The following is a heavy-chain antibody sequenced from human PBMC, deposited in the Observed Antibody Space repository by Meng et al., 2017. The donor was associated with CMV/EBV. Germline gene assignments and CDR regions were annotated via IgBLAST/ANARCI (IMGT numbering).Heavy chain of an antibody. CDR2: ISGSGGST. J-gene: IGHJ6*02. CDR1: GFTFSSYA. CDR3: AREEYCSSTSCSPQFGYYYYYGMDV. V-gene: IGHV3-23*01. D-gene: IGHD2-2*01. Sequence: GESLKISCAASGFTFSSYAMSWVRQAPGKGLEWVSAISGSGGSTYYADSVKGRFTISRDNSKNTLYLQMNSLRAEDTAVYYCAREEYCSSTSCSPQFGYYYYYGMDVWGQGTTVTVSS.